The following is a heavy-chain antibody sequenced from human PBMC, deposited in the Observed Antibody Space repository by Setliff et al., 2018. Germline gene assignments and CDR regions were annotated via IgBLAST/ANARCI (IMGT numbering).Heavy chain of an antibody. CDR1: GYTFTGYY. J-gene: IGHJ3*02. CDR3: ARGGGSSSWYDAFDI. D-gene: IGHD6-13*01. CDR2: INPNSGGT. Sequence: GASVKVSCKASGYTFTGYYMHWVRQAPGQGLEWMGWINPNSGGTNYAQKCQGRVTMTRDTSISTAYMELSRLRSDDTAVYYCARGGGSSSWYDAFDIWGQGTMVTVSS. V-gene: IGHV1-2*02.